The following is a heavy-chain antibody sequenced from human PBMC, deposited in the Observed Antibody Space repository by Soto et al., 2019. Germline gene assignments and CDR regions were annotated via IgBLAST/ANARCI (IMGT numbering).Heavy chain of an antibody. Sequence: GGSLRLSCAASGFTFSSYAMHWVRQAPGKGLEWVAVISYDGSNRYYVDSVKGRFTISRDNSKNTLYLQMNSLRAEDTAVYYCAREDYGRNYFDYWGQGTLVTVSS. V-gene: IGHV3-30-3*01. CDR3: AREDYGRNYFDY. CDR1: GFTFSSYA. D-gene: IGHD4-17*01. J-gene: IGHJ4*02. CDR2: ISYDGSNR.